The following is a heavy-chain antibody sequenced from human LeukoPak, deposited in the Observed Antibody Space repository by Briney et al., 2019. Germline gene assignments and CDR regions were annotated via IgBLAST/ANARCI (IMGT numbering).Heavy chain of an antibody. CDR1: GFTFSSYG. D-gene: IGHD1-1*01. J-gene: IGHJ4*02. V-gene: IGHV3-30*18. CDR3: AKDSPKQLLRYLDY. CDR2: ISYDGSNK. Sequence: GGSLRLSCAASGFTFSSYGMHWVRQAPGKGLEWVAVISYDGSNKYYADSVKGRFTISRDNSKNTLYLQMNSLRAEDTAVYYCAKDSPKQLLRYLDYWGQGTLVTVSS.